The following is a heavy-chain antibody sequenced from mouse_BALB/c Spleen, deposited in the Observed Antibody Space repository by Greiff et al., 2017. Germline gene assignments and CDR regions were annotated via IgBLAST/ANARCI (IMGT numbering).Heavy chain of an antibody. D-gene: IGHD1-1*01. J-gene: IGHJ4*01. CDR2: ILPGSGST. CDR1: GYTFSSYW. Sequence: QVQLQQSGAELARPGASVKISCKATGYTFSSYWIEWVKQRPGHGLEWIGEILPGSGSTNYNEKFKGKATFTADTSSNTAYMQLSSLTSEDSAVYYCARYYGSSYGEDAMDYWGQGTSVTVSS. CDR3: ARYYGSSYGEDAMDY. V-gene: IGHV1-9*01.